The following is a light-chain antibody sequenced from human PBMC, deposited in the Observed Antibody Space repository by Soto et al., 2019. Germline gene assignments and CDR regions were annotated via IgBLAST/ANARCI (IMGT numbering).Light chain of an antibody. J-gene: IGLJ2*01. V-gene: IGLV4-60*03. Sequence: QLVLTQSSSASASLGSSVKLTCTLSSGHSSYIIAWHQQQPGKAPRYLMKLEGSGSYNKGSGVPDRFSGSSSGADRYLTISTLQSEDEADYYCETWDSNTLVIGGGTKVTVL. CDR3: ETWDSNTLV. CDR2: LEGSGSY. CDR1: SGHSSYI.